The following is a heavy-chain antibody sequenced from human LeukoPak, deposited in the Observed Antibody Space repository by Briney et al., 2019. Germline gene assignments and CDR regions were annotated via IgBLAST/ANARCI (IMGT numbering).Heavy chain of an antibody. D-gene: IGHD5-18*01. J-gene: IGHJ4*02. CDR3: ASSEWIQLWSPPYFDY. Sequence: SQTLSLTCAVSGGSISSGGYSWSWIRQPPGKGLEWIGYIYHSGSTNYNPSLKSRVTISVDTSKNQFSLKLSSVTAADTAVYYCASSEWIQLWSPPYFDYWGQGTLVTVSS. CDR2: IYHSGST. V-gene: IGHV4-30-2*02. CDR1: GGSISSGGYS.